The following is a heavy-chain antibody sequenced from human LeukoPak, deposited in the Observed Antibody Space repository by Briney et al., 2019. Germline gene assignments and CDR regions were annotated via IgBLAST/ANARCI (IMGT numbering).Heavy chain of an antibody. J-gene: IGHJ3*02. V-gene: IGHV4-39*07. D-gene: IGHD3-22*01. Sequence: SETLSLTCTVSGGSISSSNYYWGWIRQPPGKGLEWIGSIYYSGNTYYNPSLKSRVTISVDRSKNQFSLKLSSVTAADTAVYYCAREAVYDSIAFDIWGQGTMVTVSS. CDR3: AREAVYDSIAFDI. CDR1: GGSISSSNYY. CDR2: IYYSGNT.